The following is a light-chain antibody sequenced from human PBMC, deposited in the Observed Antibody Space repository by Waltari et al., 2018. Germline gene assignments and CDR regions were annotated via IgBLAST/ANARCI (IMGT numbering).Light chain of an antibody. J-gene: IGKJ4*01. CDR3: QQYNNWPLT. V-gene: IGKV3D-15*01. CDR1: QSVSSK. Sequence: EIVMTQSPVTLSVSPGEGATLSCKASQSVSSKLAWYGQKPGQPPRILIYGGSTRATGIPARFSGSGSGTEFTLTISSLQSEDFAVYYCQQYNNWPLTFGGGTKVEIK. CDR2: GGS.